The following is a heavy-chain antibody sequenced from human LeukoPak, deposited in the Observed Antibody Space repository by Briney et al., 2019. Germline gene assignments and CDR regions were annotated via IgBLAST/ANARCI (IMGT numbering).Heavy chain of an antibody. J-gene: IGHJ4*02. D-gene: IGHD4-23*01. CDR3: TRTVNSASDF. V-gene: IGHV3-7*03. CDR1: GGSISSSNW. Sequence: PSGTLSLTCAVSGGSISSSNWWSWVRQAPGKGLEWVATINQNGGVKYYVDSVKGRFTISRDNAKTSLFLQMNSLRIDDTAMYYCTRTVNSASDFWGQGTLVTVSS. CDR2: INQNGGVK.